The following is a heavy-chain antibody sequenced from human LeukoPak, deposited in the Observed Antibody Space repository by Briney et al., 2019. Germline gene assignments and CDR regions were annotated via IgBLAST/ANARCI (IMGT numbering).Heavy chain of an antibody. V-gene: IGHV3-23*01. Sequence: GGSLTLSCAASGFTFSSYAMSWVRQAPGKGLEWVSGISGSGGSTYYADSVKGRFTISRDNSKNTQLLQMNSLRAEDTAVYYCVKVPLDETIVVVPAAPWWYFDYWGQGTLVTVSS. CDR3: VKVPLDETIVVVPAAPWWYFDY. J-gene: IGHJ4*02. D-gene: IGHD2-2*01. CDR2: ISGSGGST. CDR1: GFTFSSYA.